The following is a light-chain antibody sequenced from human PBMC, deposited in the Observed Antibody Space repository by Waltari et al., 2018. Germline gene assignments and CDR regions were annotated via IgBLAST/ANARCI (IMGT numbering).Light chain of an antibody. CDR3: SSYSSSSALRV. V-gene: IGLV2-14*03. CDR1: SSDVGAFNY. Sequence: QSALTQPASVSGSPGQSITISCTGTSSDVGAFNYVSWYQQHPGKAPKLIIYDVTTRPSWVSSRFSASKFGNMSSLTIAVLQADDEADYYCSSYSSSSALRVFGGGTKLTVL. J-gene: IGLJ3*02. CDR2: DVT.